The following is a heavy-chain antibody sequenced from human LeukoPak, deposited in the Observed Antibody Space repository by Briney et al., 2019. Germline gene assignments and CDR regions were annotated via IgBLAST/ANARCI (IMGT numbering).Heavy chain of an antibody. CDR2: ISSSSSYI. Sequence: PGGSLRLSCAASGFTFSSYWMHWVRQAPGKGLEWVSSISSSSSYIYYADSVKGRFTISRDNAKNSLYLQMDSLRAEDTAVYYCASGGAVAGIPNSIDAFDIWGQGTMVTVSS. V-gene: IGHV3-21*01. J-gene: IGHJ3*02. CDR3: ASGGAVAGIPNSIDAFDI. CDR1: GFTFSSYW. D-gene: IGHD6-19*01.